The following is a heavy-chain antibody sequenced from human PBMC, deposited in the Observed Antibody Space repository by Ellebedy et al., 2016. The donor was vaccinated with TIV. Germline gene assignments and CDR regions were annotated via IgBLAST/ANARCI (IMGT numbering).Heavy chain of an antibody. D-gene: IGHD1-7*01. CDR2: IYYSGST. Sequence: SETLSLXCAVSGGSISSGSYYWSWIRQPPGKGLEWIGYIYYSGSTNYNPSLKSRVTMSVDTSKNQFSLKLSSVTAADTAVYYCAREVGTTWGDAFDIWGQGTMVTVSS. CDR1: GGSISSGSYY. CDR3: AREVGTTWGDAFDI. J-gene: IGHJ3*02. V-gene: IGHV4-61*01.